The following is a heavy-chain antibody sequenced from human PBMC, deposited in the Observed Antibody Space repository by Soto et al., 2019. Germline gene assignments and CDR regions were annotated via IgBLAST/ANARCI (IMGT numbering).Heavy chain of an antibody. Sequence: SETLSLTCTVSGGSISSYYWSWIRQPPGKGLEWIGYIYYSGSTNYNPSLKSRVTISVDTSKNQFSLKLSSVTAADTAVYYCARDRGPDYGDYYYYYGMDVWGQGTTVTVSS. D-gene: IGHD4-17*01. CDR2: IYYSGST. J-gene: IGHJ6*02. V-gene: IGHV4-59*01. CDR3: ARDRGPDYGDYYYYYGMDV. CDR1: GGSISSYY.